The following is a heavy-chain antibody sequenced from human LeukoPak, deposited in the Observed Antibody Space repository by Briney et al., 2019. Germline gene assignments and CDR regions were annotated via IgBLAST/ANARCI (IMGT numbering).Heavy chain of an antibody. CDR1: GYTFTGYY. J-gene: IGHJ3*02. D-gene: IGHD3-3*01. CDR3: ARDQPAVFGVAEDAFDI. Sequence: ASVKVSCKASGYTFTGYYMHWVRQAPGQGLEWMGRIIPILGIANYAQKFQGRVTITADKSTSTAYMELSSLRSEDTAVYYCARDQPAVFGVAEDAFDIWGQGTMVTVSS. CDR2: IIPILGIA. V-gene: IGHV1-69*04.